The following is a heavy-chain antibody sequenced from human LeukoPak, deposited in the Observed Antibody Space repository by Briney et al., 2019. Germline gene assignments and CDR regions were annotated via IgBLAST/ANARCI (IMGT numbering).Heavy chain of an antibody. CDR3: ARDQVGATPIDY. V-gene: IGHV3-74*01. CDR2: INGDGGST. J-gene: IGHJ4*02. D-gene: IGHD1-26*01. Sequence: PGGSLRLSCAASGFTFSSHWMHWVRQAPGKGLLWVSHINGDGGSTGYADSVKGRFTISRDNAKNTLYLHMNSLRAEDTAVYYCARDQVGATPIDYWGQGTLVTVSS. CDR1: GFTFSSHW.